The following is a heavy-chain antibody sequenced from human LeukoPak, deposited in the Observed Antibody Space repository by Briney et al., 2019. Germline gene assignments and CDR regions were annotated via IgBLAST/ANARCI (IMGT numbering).Heavy chain of an antibody. CDR1: GYTFTGYY. V-gene: IGHV1-2*02. CDR2: INPNSGGT. CDR3: ARRRFGEFDGMDV. D-gene: IGHD3-10*01. Sequence: ASVKVSCKASGYTFTGYYMHWVRQAPGQGLEWMGWINPNSGGTKYEQKFQGRVTMTRDTSISTAYMELSSLRSDDTAVYYCARRRFGEFDGMDVWGQGPRSPSP. J-gene: IGHJ6*02.